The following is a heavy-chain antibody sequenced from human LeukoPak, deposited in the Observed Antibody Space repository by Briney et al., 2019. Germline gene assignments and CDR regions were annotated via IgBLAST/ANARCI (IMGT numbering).Heavy chain of an antibody. CDR1: GYTFTGYY. D-gene: IGHD5-18*01. J-gene: IGHJ4*02. V-gene: IGHV1-2*02. CDR2: INPNSGGT. Sequence: GASVKVSCKASGYTFTGYYMHWVRQAPGQGLEWMGWINPNSGGTNYAQKFQGRVTMTRDTSISTAYMGLSRLRSDDTAVYHCARDISRFGYSPPESDYWGQGTLATVSS. CDR3: ARDISRFGYSPPESDY.